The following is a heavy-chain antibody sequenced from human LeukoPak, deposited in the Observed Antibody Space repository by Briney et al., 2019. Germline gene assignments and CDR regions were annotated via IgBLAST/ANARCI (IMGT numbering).Heavy chain of an antibody. Sequence: QPGGSLRLSCAASGFTFSSYEMNWVRQAPGKGLEWVSYISSSGSTIYYADSVKGRFTISRDNAKNSLYLQMNSLRAEDTAVYYCARGSSYYDILTGYCTFDYWGQGTLVTVSS. CDR1: GFTFSSYE. D-gene: IGHD3-9*01. CDR2: ISSSGSTI. V-gene: IGHV3-48*03. J-gene: IGHJ4*02. CDR3: ARGSSYYDILTGYCTFDY.